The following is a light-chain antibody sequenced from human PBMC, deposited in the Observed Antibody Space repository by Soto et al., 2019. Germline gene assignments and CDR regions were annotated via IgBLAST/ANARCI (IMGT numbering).Light chain of an antibody. J-gene: IGKJ1*01. CDR3: QQYGSSPTRT. CDR1: QSVSSSY. Sequence: EIVWTQSPGTLSLSPGERAPLSCRASQSVSSSYLAWYQQKPCQAPRLLIYGASSRATGIPDRFSGSGSGTDFTLTISRLEPEDFAVYYGQQYGSSPTRTFGQVTKVDIK. V-gene: IGKV3-20*01. CDR2: GAS.